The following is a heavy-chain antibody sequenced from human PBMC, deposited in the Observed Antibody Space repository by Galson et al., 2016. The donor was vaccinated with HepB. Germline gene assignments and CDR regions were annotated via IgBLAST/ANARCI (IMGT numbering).Heavy chain of an antibody. CDR1: GFTFTRYN. D-gene: IGHD6-13*01. CDR2: ISSGSSYI. J-gene: IGHJ4*02. Sequence: SLRLSCATSGFTFTRYNMNWVRQALGKGLEWVSSISSGSSYIYYADSVKGRFTISRDNVKKSLYLQMNRLRPEDTAVYYCARVREQQLLDAFDIWGQGTLVTVSS. CDR3: ARVREQQLLDAFDI. V-gene: IGHV3-21*01.